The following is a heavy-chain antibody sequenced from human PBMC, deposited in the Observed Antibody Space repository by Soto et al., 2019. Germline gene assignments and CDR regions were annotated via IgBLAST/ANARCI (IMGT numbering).Heavy chain of an antibody. V-gene: IGHV2-5*02. CDR1: GFSLSTSGVG. D-gene: IGHD3-22*01. CDR3: AHNFPQPDSRWLFFDY. CDR2: IYWDDDK. Sequence: QITLKESGPPLVKPTQTLTLTCTFSGFSLSTSGVGVGWIRQPPGKALEWLALIYWDDDKRYSPSLKSRLTITKDTSKNQVVLTMTNMDPVDTATYYCAHNFPQPDSRWLFFDYWGQGTLVTVSS. J-gene: IGHJ4*02.